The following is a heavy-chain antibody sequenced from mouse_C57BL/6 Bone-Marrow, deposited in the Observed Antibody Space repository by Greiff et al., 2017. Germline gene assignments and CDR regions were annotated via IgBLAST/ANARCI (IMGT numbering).Heavy chain of an antibody. V-gene: IGHV14-3*01. CDR1: GFNIKTTY. CDR3: ALIYYGFDY. Sequence: VQLQQSVAELVRPGASVKLSCTASGFNIKTTYMHWVKQRPEQGLEWIGRIDPANGTTKYAPKFQGKATITADTSSKTAYLQLSSLTSEDTAIYYCALIYYGFDYWGQGTTLTVSS. J-gene: IGHJ2*01. CDR2: IDPANGTT. D-gene: IGHD2-1*01.